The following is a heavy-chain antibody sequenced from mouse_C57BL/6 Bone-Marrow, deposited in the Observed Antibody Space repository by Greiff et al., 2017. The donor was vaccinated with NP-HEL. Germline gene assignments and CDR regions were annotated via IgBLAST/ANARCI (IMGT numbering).Heavy chain of an antibody. CDR1: GFNINDDY. CDR2: IDPENGDT. Sequence: VQLQQSGAELVRPGASVKLSCTASGFNINDDYMHWVKQRPEQGLEWIGWIDPENGDTEYASKFQGKATITADTSSNTAYLQLSSLTSEDTAVYYCTTRLLRDFDVGGTGTTVTVSS. CDR3: TTRLLRDFDV. J-gene: IGHJ1*03. V-gene: IGHV14-4*01. D-gene: IGHD2-10*01.